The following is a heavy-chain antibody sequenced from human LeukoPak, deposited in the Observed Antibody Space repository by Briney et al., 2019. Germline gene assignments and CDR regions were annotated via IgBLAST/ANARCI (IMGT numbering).Heavy chain of an antibody. CDR3: ARVLRYSGSYYFDY. CDR2: ISTNGSRT. V-gene: IGHV3-64*02. Sequence: GGSLRLSCTASGFTLSNFAMHWVRQSPDKGLQYVSAISTNGSRTFADSVKGRFIISRDNSKNTLYLQMGSLRGEDTAVYYCARVLRYSGSYYFDYWGQGTLVTVSS. CDR1: GFTLSNFA. D-gene: IGHD1-26*01. J-gene: IGHJ4*02.